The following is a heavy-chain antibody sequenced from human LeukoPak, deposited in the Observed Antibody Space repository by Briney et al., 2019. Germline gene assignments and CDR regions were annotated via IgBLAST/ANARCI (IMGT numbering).Heavy chain of an antibody. D-gene: IGHD5-24*01. J-gene: IGHJ6*02. CDR1: GFISSDYW. CDR3: ARGVALAKSTCHYLYGLDV. V-gene: IGHV3-74*03. Sequence: GGSLRLSCAASGFISSDYWMHWVRQAPGQGLVWVARTNSDGSNIQYADSVKGRFTISRDNAKNTLSLQMDGLRFEDAAVYYCARGVALAKSTCHYLYGLDVWGQGTTVAVSS. CDR2: TNSDGSNI.